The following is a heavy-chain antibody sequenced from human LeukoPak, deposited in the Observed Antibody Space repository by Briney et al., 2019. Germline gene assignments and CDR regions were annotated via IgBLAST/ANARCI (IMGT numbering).Heavy chain of an antibody. D-gene: IGHD4-17*01. Sequence: SGGSLRLSCAASGLTFSDYWTHWVRQVPGKGLEWVSAISGSGGRTYYADSVKGRFTISRDNSKNTLYLQMNSLRSEDTAVYYCATSYYGDPRYWGQGTLVTVSS. J-gene: IGHJ4*02. CDR3: ATSYYGDPRY. CDR1: GLTFSDYW. CDR2: ISGSGGRT. V-gene: IGHV3-23*01.